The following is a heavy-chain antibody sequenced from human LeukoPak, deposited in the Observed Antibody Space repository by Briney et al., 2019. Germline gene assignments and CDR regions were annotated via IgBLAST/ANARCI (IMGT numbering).Heavy chain of an antibody. CDR1: GYTFTGYY. V-gene: IGHV1-2*02. J-gene: IGHJ4*02. CDR3: ASYPYASGY. Sequence: ASVKVSCKASGYTFTGYYIHWVRQAPGQGLGWMGWINPNCGDTNYAQKFQGRVTMTRDTSISTAYMELSRLRFDDTAVYYCASYPYASGYWGQGTLVTVSS. D-gene: IGHD6-19*01. CDR2: INPNCGDT.